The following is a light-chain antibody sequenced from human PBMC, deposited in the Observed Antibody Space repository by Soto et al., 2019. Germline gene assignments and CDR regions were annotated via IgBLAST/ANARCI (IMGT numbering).Light chain of an antibody. CDR1: QSVFNNY. Sequence: EIVLTQSPGTLSLSPGEGATLSCRASQSVFNNYLAWYQQKPGQAPRLLISGASSRATGIPERFSGSGSGTDFTLTISRLESEDFAVYYCHRYGSSPPHTFGQGTKVEIK. V-gene: IGKV3-20*01. CDR2: GAS. CDR3: HRYGSSPPHT. J-gene: IGKJ2*01.